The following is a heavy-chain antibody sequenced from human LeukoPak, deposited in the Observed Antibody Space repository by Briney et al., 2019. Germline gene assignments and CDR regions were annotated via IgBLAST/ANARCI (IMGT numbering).Heavy chain of an antibody. V-gene: IGHV5-51*01. CDR2: IYPGDSDT. D-gene: IGHD3-3*01. CDR3: ARINGYYDFWSGYYHRYGMDV. CDR1: GYSFTSYW. J-gene: IGHJ6*02. Sequence: GESLKISCKGSGYSFTSYWIGWVRQMPGKGLEWMGIIYPGDSDTRYSPSFQGQVTISADKSISTAYLQWSSLKASDTAMYYCARINGYYDFWSGYYHRYGMDVWGHGTTVTVSS.